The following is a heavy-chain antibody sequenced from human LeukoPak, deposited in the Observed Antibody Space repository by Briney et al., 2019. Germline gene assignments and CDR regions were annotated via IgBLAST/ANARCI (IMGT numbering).Heavy chain of an antibody. D-gene: IGHD2-21*01. Sequence: PGGSLRLSCAASGFTVSSNYMSWVRQAPGKGLEWVSVIYSCGSTYYADSVKGRFTISRDNSKNTLYLQMNSLRAEDTAVYYCAKVIGLAYCGGDCYNFDYWGQGTLVTVSS. CDR2: IYSCGST. CDR3: AKVIGLAYCGGDCYNFDY. CDR1: GFTVSSNY. V-gene: IGHV3-66*01. J-gene: IGHJ4*02.